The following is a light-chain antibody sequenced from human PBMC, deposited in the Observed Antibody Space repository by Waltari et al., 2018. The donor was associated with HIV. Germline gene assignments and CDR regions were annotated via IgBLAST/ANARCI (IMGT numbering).Light chain of an antibody. V-gene: IGLV2-14*01. CDR3: TSYTSSGTLYV. Sequence: QSALTQPASVSGSPGQSITIPCTGTSSDVGGYNYVSWYQQHPGKAPKLMIYEVSKRPAGISNRFSGSKAGNTASLTISGLQAEDEADYYCTSYTSSGTLYVFGTGTKVTVL. CDR2: EVS. J-gene: IGLJ1*01. CDR1: SSDVGGYNY.